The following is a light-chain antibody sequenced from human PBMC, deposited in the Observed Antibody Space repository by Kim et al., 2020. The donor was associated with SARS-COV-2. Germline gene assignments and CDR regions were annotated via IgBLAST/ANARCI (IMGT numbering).Light chain of an antibody. CDR2: GAS. CDR1: QSVSSNY. V-gene: IGKV3-20*01. Sequence: PGKRATLSCRASQSVSSNYLAWYQQKPGQAPRLLIYGASSRATGIPDRFSGSGSGTDFTLTISRLEPEDFALYYCLQYGSSSPTFGQGTKLEI. CDR3: LQYGSSSPT. J-gene: IGKJ2*01.